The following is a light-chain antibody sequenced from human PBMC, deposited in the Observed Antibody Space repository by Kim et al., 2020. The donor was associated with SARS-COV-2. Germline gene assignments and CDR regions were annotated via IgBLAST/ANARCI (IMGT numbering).Light chain of an antibody. V-gene: IGKV3-20*01. J-gene: IGKJ3*01. CDR3: QQYGSSPFT. CDR1: QSVSSTY. CDR2: GAS. Sequence: EIVLTQSPGTLSLSPGERATLSCRASQSVSSTYLAWYQQKPGQAPRLLISGASSRATGIPDRFSGSGSGTDFALTITRLEPEDFAVYYCQQYGSSPFTFGPGTKVDIK.